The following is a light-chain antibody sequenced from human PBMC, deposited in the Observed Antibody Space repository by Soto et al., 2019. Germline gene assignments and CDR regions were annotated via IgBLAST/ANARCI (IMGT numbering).Light chain of an antibody. CDR1: QGIRTY. Sequence: DIQLTQSPSFLSASVGDRVTITCRASQGIRTYLSWYQHKPGKAPKLLIYAASTLQSGVPSRFSGSGSGTEFTLTISSLQPEDFATYYCQQLKSYPLTFGGGTKVEIK. CDR3: QQLKSYPLT. CDR2: AAS. J-gene: IGKJ4*01. V-gene: IGKV1-9*01.